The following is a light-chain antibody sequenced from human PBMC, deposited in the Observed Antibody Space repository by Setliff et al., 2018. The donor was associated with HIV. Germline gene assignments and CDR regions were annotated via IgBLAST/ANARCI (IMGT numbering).Light chain of an antibody. V-gene: IGLV2-14*01. CDR1: SSDVGGYNF. CDR3: SSYIGSSTL. CDR2: EVS. Sequence: QSALAQPASVSGSPGQSITISCTGTSSDVGGYNFVSWYQQHPGKAPKLIIYEVSNRPSGVSNRFSGSKSGNTASLTISGLQAEDEADYYCSSYIGSSTLFGTGTKVTVL. J-gene: IGLJ1*01.